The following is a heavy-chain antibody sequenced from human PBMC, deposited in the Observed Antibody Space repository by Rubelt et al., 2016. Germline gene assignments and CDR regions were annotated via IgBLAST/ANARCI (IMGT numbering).Heavy chain of an antibody. CDR3: ARHPTALDIYYFDY. V-gene: IGHV4-39*01. CDR2: IYYSGST. CDR1: GGSISSSSYY. J-gene: IGHJ4*02. Sequence: QLQLQESGPGLVKPSETLSLTCTVSGGSISSSSYYWGWIRQPPGKGLEWIGSIYYSGSTYYNPSLKSRVTISVDTSKNQCSLKLSSVTAADTAVYYCARHPTALDIYYFDYWGQGTLVTVSS. D-gene: IGHD5-18*01.